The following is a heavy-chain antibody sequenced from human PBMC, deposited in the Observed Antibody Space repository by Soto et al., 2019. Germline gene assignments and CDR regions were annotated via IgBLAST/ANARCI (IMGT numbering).Heavy chain of an antibody. V-gene: IGHV1-69*13. Sequence: SVKVSCKAPGGTFSNHAINWVRQAPGQGLEWMGRIIPIFSTTNYAQKFQGRVTMTADESTITAYLELSSLKHDDTAVYYCAREVAADGTFGEVVFDIWGKGTLVTVSS. CDR2: IIPIFSTT. CDR3: AREVAADGTFGEVVFDI. J-gene: IGHJ3*02. CDR1: GGTFSNHA. D-gene: IGHD6-13*01.